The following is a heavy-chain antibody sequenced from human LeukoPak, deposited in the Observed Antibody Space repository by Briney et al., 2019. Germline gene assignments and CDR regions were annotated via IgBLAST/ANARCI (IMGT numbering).Heavy chain of an antibody. D-gene: IGHD3-10*01. V-gene: IGHV3-7*01. CDR2: IKPDGSEK. J-gene: IGHJ4*02. Sequence: GGSLRLSCAASGFTFTNYWMSWVRQAPGKGLEWVANIKPDGSEKYYVDSVKGRFTISRDNAKNSLYLQMNSLRAEDTAVYYCARDYHYGSGSYLKWGQGTLVTVSS. CDR1: GFTFTNYW. CDR3: ARDYHYGSGSYLK.